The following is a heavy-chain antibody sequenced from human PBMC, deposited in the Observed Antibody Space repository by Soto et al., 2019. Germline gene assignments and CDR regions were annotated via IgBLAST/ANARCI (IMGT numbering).Heavy chain of an antibody. J-gene: IGHJ4*02. D-gene: IGHD3-22*01. CDR1: GYTFTSYY. CDR2: IKPTGGST. Sequence: ASVKVSCKASGYTFTSYYMHWVRQAPGPGLEWMGIIKPTGGSTTYAQKFQGRVTMTRDTSTSTVYMELSSLTPEDTAVYYCARDYYKYYDSSGYYRSPAYWGQGTLVTVSS. CDR3: ARDYYKYYDSSGYYRSPAY. V-gene: IGHV1-46*01.